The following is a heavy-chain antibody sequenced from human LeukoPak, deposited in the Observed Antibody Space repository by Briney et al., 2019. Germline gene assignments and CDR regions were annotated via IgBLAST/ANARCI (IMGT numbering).Heavy chain of an antibody. CDR2: IIPILGTA. CDR1: GGTFSSYA. CDR3: ATSTSGYRSNYYYYYMDV. D-gene: IGHD3-3*01. V-gene: IGHV1-69*05. Sequence: GASVKVSCKASGGTFSSYAISWVRQAPGQGLEWMGGIIPILGTANYAQKFQGRVTITTDESTSTAYMELSSLRSEDTAVYYCATSTSGYRSNYYYYYMDVWGKGTTVTVSS. J-gene: IGHJ6*03.